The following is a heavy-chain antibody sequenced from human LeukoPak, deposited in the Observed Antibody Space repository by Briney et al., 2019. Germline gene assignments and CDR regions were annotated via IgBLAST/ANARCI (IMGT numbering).Heavy chain of an antibody. CDR2: ISSSSSYI. V-gene: IGHV3-21*01. CDR1: GFTFSSYS. J-gene: IGHJ4*02. Sequence: GGSLRLSCAASGFTFSSYSMNWVRQAPGKGLEWVSSISSSSSYIYYADSVKGRFTISRDNAKNSLYLQMNSRRAEDTAVYYCARAPPGDYYDSSGYPYWGQGTLVTVSS. CDR3: ARAPPGDYYDSSGYPY. D-gene: IGHD3-22*01.